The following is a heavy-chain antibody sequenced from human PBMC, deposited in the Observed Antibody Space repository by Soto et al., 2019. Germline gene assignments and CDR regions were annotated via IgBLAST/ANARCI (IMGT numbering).Heavy chain of an antibody. Sequence: GGSLRLSCAASGFTFSSYAMHWVRQAPGKGLEWVAVISYDGSNKYYADSVKGRFTISRDNSKNTLYLQMNSLRAEDTAVYYCARSTYYYDSSGYSPSGDAFDIWGQGTMVTVSS. CDR3: ARSTYYYDSSGYSPSGDAFDI. J-gene: IGHJ3*02. CDR2: ISYDGSNK. CDR1: GFTFSSYA. V-gene: IGHV3-30-3*01. D-gene: IGHD3-22*01.